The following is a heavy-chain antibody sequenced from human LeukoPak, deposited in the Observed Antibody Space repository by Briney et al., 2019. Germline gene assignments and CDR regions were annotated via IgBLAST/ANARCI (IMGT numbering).Heavy chain of an antibody. CDR2: IYYSGST. D-gene: IGHD3-22*01. CDR3: ARGSDSSGYVFDY. CDR1: GGSISSSSYY. Sequence: PSETLSLTCIVSGGSISSSSYYWSWIRQPPGKGLEWIGYIYYSGSTNYNPSLKSRVTISVDTSKNQFSLKLSSVTAADTTVYYCARGSDSSGYVFDYWGQGTLVTVSS. V-gene: IGHV4-61*01. J-gene: IGHJ4*02.